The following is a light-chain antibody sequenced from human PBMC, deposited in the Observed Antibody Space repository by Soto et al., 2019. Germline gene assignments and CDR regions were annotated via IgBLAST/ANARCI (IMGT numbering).Light chain of an antibody. J-gene: IGLJ2*01. CDR3: QSADSSGTYVV. CDR2: KDT. CDR1: ALPKQY. V-gene: IGLV3-25*03. Sequence: SYELTQPPSVSVSPGQTARITCSGDALPKQYAYWYQQKPGQAPVLVIYKDTERPPGIPERFSGSNSGTTVTLTISGVQAEDEADYYCQSADSSGTYVVFGGGTQLTVL.